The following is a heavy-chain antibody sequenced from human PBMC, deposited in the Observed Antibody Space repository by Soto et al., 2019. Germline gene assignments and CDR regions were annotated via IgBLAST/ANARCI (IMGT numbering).Heavy chain of an antibody. V-gene: IGHV4-61*01. CDR2: IYYSGST. D-gene: IGHD2-2*01. CDR1: GGSVSSGSYY. J-gene: IGHJ4*02. Sequence: SETLSLTCTVSGGSVSSGSYYWSWIRQPPGKGLECVGYIYYSGSTNYNPSLKSRVTISVDTSKNQFSLKLSSVTAADTAVYYLPRVTTSWGPVSTFDYWGQGTLATVPS. CDR3: PRVTTSWGPVSTFDY.